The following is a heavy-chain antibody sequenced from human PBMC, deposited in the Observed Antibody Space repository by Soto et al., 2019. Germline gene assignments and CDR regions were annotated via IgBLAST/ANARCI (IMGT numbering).Heavy chain of an antibody. CDR2: ISYDGSNK. CDR3: AKDYVPCTIGGMDV. V-gene: IGHV3-30*18. CDR1: GFTFSSYG. J-gene: IGHJ6*02. D-gene: IGHD2-8*01. Sequence: QVQLVESGGGVVQPGRSLRLSCAASGFTFSSYGMHWVRQAPGKGLEWVAVISYDGSNKYYADSVKGRFTISRDNSKNTLYLQMNSLRAEDTAVYYCAKDYVPCTIGGMDVWGQGTTVTVSS.